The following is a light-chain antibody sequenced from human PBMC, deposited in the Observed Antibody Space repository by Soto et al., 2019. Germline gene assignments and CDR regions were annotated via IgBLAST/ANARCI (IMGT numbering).Light chain of an antibody. V-gene: IGLV3-1*01. CDR1: KLGDKY. J-gene: IGLJ2*01. CDR2: QDN. Sequence: SYELTQPPSVSVSPGQTASISCSGDKLGDKYVCWYQQKPGQSPVLVIYQDNQRLSGILERFSGSNSGNRATLTISGTQAMDEADYYCQAWDSSTVVFGGGTKVTVL. CDR3: QAWDSSTVV.